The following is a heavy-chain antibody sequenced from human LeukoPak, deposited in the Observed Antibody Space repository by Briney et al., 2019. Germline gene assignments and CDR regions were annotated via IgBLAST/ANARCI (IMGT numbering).Heavy chain of an antibody. D-gene: IGHD5-12*01. CDR3: AKGLSGYDCSDY. V-gene: IGHV3-23*01. J-gene: IGHJ4*02. Sequence: GGSLRLSCADSGFTFSSYAVSWVRQAPGKGLEWVSAISGSGGSTYYADSVKGRFTISRDNSKNTLYLQMNSLRAEDTAVYYCAKGLSGYDCSDYWGQGTLVTVSS. CDR1: GFTFSSYA. CDR2: ISGSGGST.